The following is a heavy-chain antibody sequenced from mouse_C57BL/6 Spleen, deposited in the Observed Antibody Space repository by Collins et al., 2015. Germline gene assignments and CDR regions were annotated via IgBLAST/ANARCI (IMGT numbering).Heavy chain of an antibody. D-gene: IGHD1-1*01. V-gene: IGHV1-55*01. CDR3: ARNYYGSSYWYFDV. CDR1: GYTFTSYW. Sequence: QVQLQQPGAELVKPGASVKMSCKASGYTFTSYWITWVKQRPGQGLEWIGDIYPGSGRTNYNEKFKSKATLTVDTSSSTAYMQLSSLTSEDSAVYYCARNYYGSSYWYFDVWGTGTTVTVSS. J-gene: IGHJ1*03. CDR2: IYPGSGRT.